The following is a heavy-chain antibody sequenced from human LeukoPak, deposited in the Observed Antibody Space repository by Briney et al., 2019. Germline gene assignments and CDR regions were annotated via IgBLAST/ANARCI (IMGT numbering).Heavy chain of an antibody. CDR2: IYPGDSDT. D-gene: IGHD5-24*01. Sequence: GESLKISFKGSGYSFTTYWIGWGRPMPGKGVEWRGIIYPGDSDTRYSPSFQGQVTISADKFISTAYLQWSSLRASDTAMYYCARRDGHIDYWGQGTLVTVSS. CDR3: ARRDGHIDY. CDR1: GYSFTTYW. V-gene: IGHV5-51*01. J-gene: IGHJ4*02.